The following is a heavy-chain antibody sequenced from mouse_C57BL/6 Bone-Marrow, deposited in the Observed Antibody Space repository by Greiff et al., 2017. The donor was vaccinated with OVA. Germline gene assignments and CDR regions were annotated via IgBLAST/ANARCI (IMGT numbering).Heavy chain of an antibody. V-gene: IGHV14-4*01. CDR1: GFNIKDDY. CDR2: IDPENGDT. Sequence: EVQLQQSGAELVRPGASVKLSCTASGFNIKDDYMHWVKQRPEQGLEWIGWIDPENGDTEYASKFQGKATITADTSSNTAYLQLSSLTSEDTAVYYCTTGGNYGNPYYAMDYWGQGTSVTVSS. CDR3: TTGGNYGNPYYAMDY. J-gene: IGHJ4*01. D-gene: IGHD2-1*01.